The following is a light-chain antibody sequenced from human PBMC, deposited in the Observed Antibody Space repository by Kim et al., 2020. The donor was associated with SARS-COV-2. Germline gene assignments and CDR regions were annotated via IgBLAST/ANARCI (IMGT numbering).Light chain of an antibody. CDR3: QQYGSSPLLT. V-gene: IGKV3-20*01. J-gene: IGKJ4*01. Sequence: EILFTQSPGPLSLSPGERATLSCRASQSVSSSYLAWYQQKPGQAPRLLIYGASSRATGIPDRFSGSGSGTDFTLTISRLEPEDFAVYYCQQYGSSPLLTFGGGTKVDIK. CDR1: QSVSSSY. CDR2: GAS.